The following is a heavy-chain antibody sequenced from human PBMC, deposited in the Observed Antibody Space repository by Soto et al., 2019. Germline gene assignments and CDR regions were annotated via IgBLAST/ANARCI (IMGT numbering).Heavy chain of an antibody. Sequence: SVKVSCKASGFTFTSSAVQWVRQARGQRLEWIGWIVVGSCNTNYAQKFQGRVTITADESTNTAYMELSSLTSDDTVMYYCARGGGPYGWFNEFWGQGTQVTVSS. CDR1: GFTFTSSA. J-gene: IGHJ4*02. CDR3: ARGGGPYGWFNEF. D-gene: IGHD3-10*01. V-gene: IGHV1-58*01. CDR2: IVVGSCNT.